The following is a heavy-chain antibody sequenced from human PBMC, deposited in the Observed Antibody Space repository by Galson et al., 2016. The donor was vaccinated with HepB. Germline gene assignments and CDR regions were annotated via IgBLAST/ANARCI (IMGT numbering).Heavy chain of an antibody. CDR1: GGPISGAY. CDR2: MRDSGNT. V-gene: IGHV4-59*08. Sequence: SETLSLTCSVSGGPISGAYWSWTRQPPGKGLEWIAYMRDSGNTNYNPSLKSRVTISVDTSINQFSLGLSYVTAGDTAVYYCARSGGSAGMHWGQGTLVTVSS. J-gene: IGHJ1*01. CDR3: ARSGGSAGMH. D-gene: IGHD3-16*01.